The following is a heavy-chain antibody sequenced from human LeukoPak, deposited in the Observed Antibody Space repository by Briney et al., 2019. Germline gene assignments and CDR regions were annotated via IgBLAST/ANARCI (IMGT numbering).Heavy chain of an antibody. J-gene: IGHJ4*02. CDR2: INHSGST. D-gene: IGHD3-22*01. V-gene: IGHV4-34*01. CDR3: ATGHFYYDSSGSHVYFDY. CDR1: GRSFSGYH. Sequence: PSETLSLTCAVYGRSFSGYHWTWIRQPPGKGPEWIGEINHSGSTNYNPSLKSRVAMSVDTSKNQFSLKFSFVTAADTAVYYCATGHFYYDSSGSHVYFDYWGQGTLVTTSS.